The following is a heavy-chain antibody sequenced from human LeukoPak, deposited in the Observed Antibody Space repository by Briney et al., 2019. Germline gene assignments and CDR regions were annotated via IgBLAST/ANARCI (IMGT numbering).Heavy chain of an antibody. CDR1: GFTFSSYA. CDR3: AKDRPSFTMIVVVPAFDI. CDR2: ISGSGGST. D-gene: IGHD3-22*01. J-gene: IGHJ3*02. V-gene: IGHV3-23*01. Sequence: QAGGSLRLSCAASGFTFSSYAMSWVRQAPGEGLEWVSAISGSGGSTYYADSVKGRFTISRDNSKNTLYLQMNSLRAEDTAVYYCAKDRPSFTMIVVVPAFDIWGQGTMVTVSS.